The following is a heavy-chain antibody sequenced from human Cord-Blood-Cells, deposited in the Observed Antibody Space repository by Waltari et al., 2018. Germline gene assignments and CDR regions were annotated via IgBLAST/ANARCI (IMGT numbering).Heavy chain of an antibody. CDR1: GYTFTGYY. CDR3: ARGGTGDRDWDAFDI. CDR2: INPNSGGT. D-gene: IGHD7-27*01. J-gene: IGHJ3*02. Sequence: QVQLVQSGAEVKKPGASVKVSCKASGYTFTGYYMHWVRKAPGQGLEWMGWINPNSGGTNYAQKFQGWVTMTRDTSISTAYMELSRLRSDDTAVYYCARGGTGDRDWDAFDIWGQGTMVTVSS. V-gene: IGHV1-2*04.